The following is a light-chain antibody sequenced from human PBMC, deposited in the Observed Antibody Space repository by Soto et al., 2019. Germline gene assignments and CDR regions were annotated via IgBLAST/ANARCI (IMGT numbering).Light chain of an antibody. CDR1: QSVTSY. CDR3: QQRNNWPPSIT. V-gene: IGKV3-11*01. Sequence: IVLTQSPATLSLSPGERATLSCRASQSVTSYLAWYQQKPGQAPRLLIYDVSNRASGIPARFSGSGSGTDFTLTISSLEPEDFALYYCQQRNNWPPSITFGQGTRLEIK. J-gene: IGKJ5*01. CDR2: DVS.